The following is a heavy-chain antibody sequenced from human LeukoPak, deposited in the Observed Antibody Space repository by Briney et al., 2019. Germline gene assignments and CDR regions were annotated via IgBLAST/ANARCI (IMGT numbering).Heavy chain of an antibody. CDR1: GYTFTGYY. J-gene: IGHJ4*02. D-gene: IGHD3-10*01. Sequence: ASVKVSCKASGYTFTGYYMHWVRQAPGQGLEWMGWINPNSGGTNYAQKFQGWVTMTRDTSISTAYMELSRLRSDDTAVYYCARAGSSLVRGATDYRGQGTLVTVSS. CDR3: ARAGSSLVRGATDY. V-gene: IGHV1-2*04. CDR2: INPNSGGT.